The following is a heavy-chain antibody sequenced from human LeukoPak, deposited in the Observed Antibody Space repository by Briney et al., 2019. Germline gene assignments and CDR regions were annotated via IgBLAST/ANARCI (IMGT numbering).Heavy chain of an antibody. CDR2: IKSKTDGGTT. CDR1: GFTFSNAW. D-gene: IGHD3-22*01. Sequence: GGSLRLSCAASGFTFSNAWMSWVRQAPGKGLEWVGRIKSKTDGGTTDYAAPVKGRFTISRDDSKNTLYLQMNSQKTEDTAVYYCTTDLIGSSGYYSGGFDYWGQGTLVTVSS. J-gene: IGHJ4*02. V-gene: IGHV3-15*01. CDR3: TTDLIGSSGYYSGGFDY.